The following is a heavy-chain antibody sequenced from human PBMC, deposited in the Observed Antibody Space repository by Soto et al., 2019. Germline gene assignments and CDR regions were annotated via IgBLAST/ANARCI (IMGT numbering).Heavy chain of an antibody. Sequence: QVQLVQSGAEVKKPGSSVKVSCKASGGTFSSYAISWVRQAPGQGLEWMGGIIPIFGTANYAQKFQGRVTITADESTSTAYMELISLRSEDTAVYYCARDPYGSGSYQPPGWFDPWGQGTLVTVSS. V-gene: IGHV1-69*01. CDR2: IIPIFGTA. CDR1: GGTFSSYA. CDR3: ARDPYGSGSYQPPGWFDP. J-gene: IGHJ5*02. D-gene: IGHD3-10*01.